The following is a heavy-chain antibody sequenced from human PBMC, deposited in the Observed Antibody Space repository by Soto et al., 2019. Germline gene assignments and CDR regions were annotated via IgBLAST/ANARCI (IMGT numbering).Heavy chain of an antibody. J-gene: IGHJ4*02. Sequence: GGSLRLSCAASGFTFSSYSMNWVRQAPGKGLGWVSSIRTSSSYMYYADSVKGRFTISRDNAKNSLYLQMNSLRAEDTAVYYCARDRIGDTAIDYWGQGTLVTVS. V-gene: IGHV3-21*01. CDR1: GFTFSSYS. CDR2: IRTSSSYM. CDR3: ARDRIGDTAIDY. D-gene: IGHD5-18*01.